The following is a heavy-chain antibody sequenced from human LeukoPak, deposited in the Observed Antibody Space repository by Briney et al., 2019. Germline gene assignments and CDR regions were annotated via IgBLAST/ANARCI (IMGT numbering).Heavy chain of an antibody. Sequence: ASVKVSCKASGYTFTGYYMHWVRQAPGQGLEWMGWINPNSGGTNYAQKFQGRVTMTRDTSISTAYMELSRLRSDDTAVYYCARVQIQLWFGSDYWGQGTLVTVSS. J-gene: IGHJ4*02. V-gene: IGHV1-2*02. D-gene: IGHD5-18*01. CDR1: GYTFTGYY. CDR3: ARVQIQLWFGSDY. CDR2: INPNSGGT.